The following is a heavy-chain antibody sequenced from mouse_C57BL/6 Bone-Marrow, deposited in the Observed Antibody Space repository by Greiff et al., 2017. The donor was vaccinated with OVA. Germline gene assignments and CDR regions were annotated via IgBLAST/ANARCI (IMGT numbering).Heavy chain of an antibody. D-gene: IGHD1-1*01. CDR1: GYTFTSYW. V-gene: IGHV1-64*01. CDR2: IHPNSGST. Sequence: VQLQQPGAELVKPGASVKLSCKASGYTFTSYWMHWVKQRPRQGLEWIGMIHPNSGSTNYNEKFKSKATLTVDKSSSTAYMQLSSLTSEDSAVYYCARWHFIYYYGSSYFDYWGQGTTLTVSS. CDR3: ARWHFIYYYGSSYFDY. J-gene: IGHJ2*01.